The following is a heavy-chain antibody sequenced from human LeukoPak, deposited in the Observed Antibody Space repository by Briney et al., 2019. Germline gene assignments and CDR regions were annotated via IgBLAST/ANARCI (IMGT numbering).Heavy chain of an antibody. V-gene: IGHV4-34*01. CDR1: GGSFSGYY. CDR2: INHSGST. J-gene: IGHJ4*02. CDR3: ARGFRY. D-gene: IGHD2/OR15-2a*01. Sequence: PSETLSLTCAVYGGSFSGYYWSWIRQPPGKGLEWIGEINHSGSTNNKPSLTSRVTISVDTSKNQFSLKLSSVTAADTAVYYCARGFRYWGQGTLVTVSS.